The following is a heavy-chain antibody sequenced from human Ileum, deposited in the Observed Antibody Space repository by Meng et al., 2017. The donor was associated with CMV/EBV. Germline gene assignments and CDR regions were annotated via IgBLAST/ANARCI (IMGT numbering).Heavy chain of an antibody. CDR2: MYYNGSG. CDR3: AHGAVDGTAY. V-gene: IGHV4-59*02. Sequence: SETLSLTCTVSGGSVSEYYWSWIRQPPGKGLEWVGYMYYNGSGYYNPSLKSRVTISLGTSKSQFSLKLSSVTAADTAVYYCAHGAVDGTAYWGQGTLVTVSS. D-gene: IGHD6-19*01. J-gene: IGHJ4*02. CDR1: GGSVSEYY.